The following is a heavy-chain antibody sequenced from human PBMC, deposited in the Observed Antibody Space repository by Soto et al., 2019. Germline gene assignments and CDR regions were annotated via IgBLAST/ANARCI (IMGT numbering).Heavy chain of an antibody. CDR2: IYWDDDK. D-gene: IGHD2-8*02. V-gene: IGHV2-5*02. CDR3: AHIWSRGCFDY. CDR1: GFSLSTSGVG. Sequence: QITLKESGPTLVKPTQTLTLTCTFSGFSLSTSGVGVGWIRQPPGKALEWLALIYWDDDKRYSPSLKSRLTTTKDTSKHQVVLTMTNMDPVDTSTYYFAHIWSRGCFDYWGQGTLVTVSS. J-gene: IGHJ4*02.